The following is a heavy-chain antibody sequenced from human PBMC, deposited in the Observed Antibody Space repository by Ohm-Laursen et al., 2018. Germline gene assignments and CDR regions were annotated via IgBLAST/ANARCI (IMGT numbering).Heavy chain of an antibody. D-gene: IGHD6-19*01. Sequence: SLRLSCAATGFTFSDNAMSWVRQAPGKGLEWVSTVGGSGDSTYYADSVKGRFTISRDNSKNTLYLQMNSLRAEDTAVYYCAKNIGASSGWYSAEDNWFDPWGQGTLVTVSS. J-gene: IGHJ5*02. V-gene: IGHV3-23*01. CDR3: AKNIGASSGWYSAEDNWFDP. CDR1: GFTFSDNA. CDR2: VGGSGDST.